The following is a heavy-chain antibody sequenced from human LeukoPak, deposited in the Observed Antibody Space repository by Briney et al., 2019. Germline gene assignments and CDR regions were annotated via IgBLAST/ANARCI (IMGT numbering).Heavy chain of an antibody. Sequence: AGGSLRLSCAASGFTFSSYAMHWVRQAPGKGLEWVAVISYDGSNNYYADSGKGRFTISRDNSKNTLYLQMNSLRAEDTAVYYCARAPHDYSNYDYWGQGTLVTVSS. J-gene: IGHJ4*02. CDR1: GFTFSSYA. CDR3: ARAPHDYSNYDY. D-gene: IGHD4-11*01. CDR2: ISYDGSNN. V-gene: IGHV3-30-3*01.